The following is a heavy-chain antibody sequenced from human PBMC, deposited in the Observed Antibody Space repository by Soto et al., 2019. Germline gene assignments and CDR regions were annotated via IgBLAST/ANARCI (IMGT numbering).Heavy chain of an antibody. CDR2: IYYSGSN. CDR3: ARVVNRPVRFDL. Sequence: QVQLQESGPGLVKPSQTLSLTCTVSGGSISSGDYYWSWIRQPPGKGLEWIGYIYYSGSNYYNRSLDSRVTISEDTSKNQSSLKLSSVTAADPAVYYCARVVNRPVRFDLWGRGTLVTVSS. D-gene: IGHD2-15*01. CDR1: GGSISSGDYY. V-gene: IGHV4-30-4*01. J-gene: IGHJ2*01.